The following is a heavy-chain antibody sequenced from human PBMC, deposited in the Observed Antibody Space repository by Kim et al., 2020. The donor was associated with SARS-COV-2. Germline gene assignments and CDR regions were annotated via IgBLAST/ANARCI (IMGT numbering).Heavy chain of an antibody. CDR1: GDSVSSNSYY. D-gene: IGHD1-26*01. V-gene: IGHV4-61*01. Sequence: SETLSLTCTVSGDSVSSNSYYWSWIRQPPGKGLEWIGYIYHNGRTNYNPSLKSRVTVSVYTSKNQFSLRLRSVTAADTAVYYCARVGLYSGSYYFDFWG. J-gene: IGHJ4*01. CDR2: IYHNGRT. CDR3: ARVGLYSGSYYFDF.